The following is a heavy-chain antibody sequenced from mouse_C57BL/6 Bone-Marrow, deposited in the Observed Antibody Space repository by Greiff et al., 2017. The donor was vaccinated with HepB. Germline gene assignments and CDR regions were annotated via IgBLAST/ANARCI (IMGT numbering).Heavy chain of an antibody. J-gene: IGHJ2*01. Sequence: QVQLKESGAELVRPGASVTLSCKASGYTFTDYEMHWVKQTPVHGLEWIGAIDPETGGTAYNQKFKGKAILTADKSSSTAYMELRSLTSEDSAVYYCTRCVGSSRDYWGQGTTLTVSS. CDR2: IDPETGGT. CDR1: GYTFTDYE. V-gene: IGHV1-15*01. D-gene: IGHD1-1*01. CDR3: TRCVGSSRDY.